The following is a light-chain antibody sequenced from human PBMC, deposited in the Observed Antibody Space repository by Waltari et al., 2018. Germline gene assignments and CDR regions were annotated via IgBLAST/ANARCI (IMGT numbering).Light chain of an antibody. CDR2: GTN. V-gene: IGLV1-44*01. Sequence: QSVLTQPPSVSGTPGQRVTISCSGSSPNTGRDTVNWYRQLPGTAPKLLIYGTNQRPSGVPDRFSGSKSGTSASLAISGLQSDDEADYYCAAWDDSLRAWVFGGGTQLTVL. CDR3: AAWDDSLRAWV. J-gene: IGLJ3*02. CDR1: SPNTGRDT.